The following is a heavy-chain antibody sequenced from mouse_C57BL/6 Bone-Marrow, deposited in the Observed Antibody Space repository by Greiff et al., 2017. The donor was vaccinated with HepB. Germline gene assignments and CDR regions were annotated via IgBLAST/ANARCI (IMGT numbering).Heavy chain of an antibody. V-gene: IGHV5-9-1*02. J-gene: IGHJ4*01. CDR3: TSDAKLGPKTMDY. CDR1: GFTFSSYA. Sequence: EVHLVESGAGLVKPGASLKLSCAASGFTFSSYAMSWVRQTPEKRLEWVAYISSGGDYIYYADTVKGRFTISRDNARNTLYLQMSSLKSEDTAMYYCTSDAKLGPKTMDYWGQGTSVTVSS. D-gene: IGHD4-1*01. CDR2: ISSGGDYI.